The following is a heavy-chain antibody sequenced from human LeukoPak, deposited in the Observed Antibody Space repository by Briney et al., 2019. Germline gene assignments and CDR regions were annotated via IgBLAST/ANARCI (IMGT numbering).Heavy chain of an antibody. D-gene: IGHD3-9*01. CDR2: ISSSSSTI. J-gene: IGHJ4*02. CDR3: AKTPRYYDILTGSFDY. Sequence: GGSLRLSCAASGFTFSSYAMSWVRQASGKGLEWVSYISSSSSTIYYADSVKGRFTISRDNSKNTLYLQMNSLRAEDTAVYYCAKTPRYYDILTGSFDYWGQGTLVTVSS. V-gene: IGHV3-48*01. CDR1: GFTFSSYA.